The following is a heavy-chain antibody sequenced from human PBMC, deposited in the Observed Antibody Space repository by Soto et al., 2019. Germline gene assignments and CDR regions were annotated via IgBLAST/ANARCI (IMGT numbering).Heavy chain of an antibody. CDR3: ARSGSGWSQDY. Sequence: ASVKVSCKTSGYTFLDYGLVWVRQAPGQGLEWMGWINPNNDHAMYAQELQDRVTLTTETYTRTTYMELRSLGSDDTAVYYCARSGSGWSQDYWGLGTLVTVS. CDR1: GYTFLDYG. V-gene: IGHV1-18*01. D-gene: IGHD6-19*01. J-gene: IGHJ4*02. CDR2: INPNNDHA.